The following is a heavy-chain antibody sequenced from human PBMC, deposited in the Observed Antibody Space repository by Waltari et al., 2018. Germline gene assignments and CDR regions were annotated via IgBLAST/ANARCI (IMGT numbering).Heavy chain of an antibody. V-gene: IGHV1-69*01. Sequence: QVQLVQSGAEVKKPGSSVKVSCKASGGTFSSYAISWVRQAPGQGLDWMGGIIPIFGTANYAQKFQGRVTMTADESTSTAYMELSSLRSEDTAVYYCARDLLNYDFWSGPYYYYGMDVWGQGTTVTVSS. CDR2: IIPIFGTA. CDR3: ARDLLNYDFWSGPYYYYGMDV. CDR1: GGTFSSYA. J-gene: IGHJ6*02. D-gene: IGHD3-3*01.